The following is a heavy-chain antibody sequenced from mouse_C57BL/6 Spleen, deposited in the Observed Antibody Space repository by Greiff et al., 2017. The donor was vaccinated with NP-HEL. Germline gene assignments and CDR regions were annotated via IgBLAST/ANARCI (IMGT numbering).Heavy chain of an antibody. CDR3: ARSGGWSPMDY. V-gene: IGHV1-80*01. CDR1: GYAFSSYW. J-gene: IGHJ4*01. Sequence: QVQLQQSGAELVKPGASVKISCKASGYAFSSYWMYWVKQRPGKGLEWIGQIYPGDGDTNYNGKFKGKATLTADKSSSTAYMQLSSLTSEDSAVYFCARSGGWSPMDYWGQGTSVTVSS. D-gene: IGHD2-3*01. CDR2: IYPGDGDT.